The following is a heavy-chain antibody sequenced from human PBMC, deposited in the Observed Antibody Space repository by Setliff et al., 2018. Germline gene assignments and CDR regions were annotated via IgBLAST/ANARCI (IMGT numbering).Heavy chain of an antibody. CDR3: ARGRTVVTV. D-gene: IGHD2-15*01. J-gene: IGHJ4*02. CDR2: IYYSGST. Sequence: KTSETLSLTCTVSGGSISSYYWSWIRQPPGKGLEWIGYIYYSGSTNYNPSLKSRVTISVDTSKNQFSLKLSSATAADTAVYYCARGRTVVTVWGQGTLVTVSS. V-gene: IGHV4-59*01. CDR1: GGSISSYY.